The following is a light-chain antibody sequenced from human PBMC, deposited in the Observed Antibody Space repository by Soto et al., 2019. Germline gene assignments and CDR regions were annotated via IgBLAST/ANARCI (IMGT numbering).Light chain of an antibody. J-gene: IGLJ1*01. V-gene: IGLV2-11*01. CDR1: SSDVGGYNY. Sequence: QSALTQPRSVSGSPGQSVTISCTGTSSDVGGYNYVSWYQQCPGKAPKLMIYDVSKRPSGVPDRFSGSKSGNTASLTISGLQAEDEADYYCCSYAGIYTSVFGTGTKVTVL. CDR2: DVS. CDR3: CSYAGIYTSV.